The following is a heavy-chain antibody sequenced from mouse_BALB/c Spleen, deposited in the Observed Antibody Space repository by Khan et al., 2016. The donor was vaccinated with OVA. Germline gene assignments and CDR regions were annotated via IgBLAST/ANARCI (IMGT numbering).Heavy chain of an antibody. CDR3: ARSGYGSVAY. Sequence: EVELVESGPELVKPGASVKISCKASGYTFTDYNMDWVKQSHGKSLEWIGYIYPNNGGTGYNQKFKTKATLTVDNSSSTAYMEFRSLTSEDSAVYYGARSGYGSVAYWGQGTLVTVSA. J-gene: IGHJ3*01. V-gene: IGHV1S29*02. CDR2: IYPNNGGT. CDR1: GYTFTDYN. D-gene: IGHD1-2*01.